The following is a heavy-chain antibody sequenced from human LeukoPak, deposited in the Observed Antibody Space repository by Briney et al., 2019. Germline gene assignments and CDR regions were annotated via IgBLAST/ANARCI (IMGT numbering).Heavy chain of an antibody. J-gene: IGHJ6*02. CDR3: ARDSMRGILWTIDV. Sequence: SETLSLTCTVSGGSVTSGSFYWSWIRQPAGKGLEWIGRVYSSGSTNYNPSLESRVTISVGTSKDQFSLKLKSVTAADTAVYYCARDSMRGILWTIDVWGQGTTVTVSS. V-gene: IGHV4-61*02. CDR1: GGSVTSGSFY. CDR2: VYSSGST. D-gene: IGHD2-21*01.